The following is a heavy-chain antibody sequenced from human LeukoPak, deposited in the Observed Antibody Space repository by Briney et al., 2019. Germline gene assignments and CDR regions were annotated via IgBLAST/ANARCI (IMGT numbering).Heavy chain of an antibody. J-gene: IGHJ4*02. D-gene: IGHD4-17*01. CDR3: ARDTTVTFFDY. CDR1: GFTFSSYA. CDR2: ISSSSSYI. Sequence: GGSLRLSCAASGFTFSSYAMSWVRQAPGKGLEWVSSISSSSSYIYYADSVKGRFTISRDNAKNSLYLQMNSLGAEDTAVYYCARDTTVTFFDYWGQGTLVTVSS. V-gene: IGHV3-21*01.